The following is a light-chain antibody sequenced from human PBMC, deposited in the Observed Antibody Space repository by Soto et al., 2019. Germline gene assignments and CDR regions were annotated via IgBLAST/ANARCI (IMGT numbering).Light chain of an antibody. CDR2: EVT. V-gene: IGLV2-8*01. J-gene: IGLJ2*01. CDR1: SSDICDSNY. Sequence: QSVLTQPPSASGSPGQSVTLSCSGISSDICDSNYVSWYQQHPGKAPKLVVSEVTKRPSGVPDRLSGSRSGTTAFLTISGLQTEDEADYYCGSKAGSDKHVVFGGGTKLTVL. CDR3: GSKAGSDKHVV.